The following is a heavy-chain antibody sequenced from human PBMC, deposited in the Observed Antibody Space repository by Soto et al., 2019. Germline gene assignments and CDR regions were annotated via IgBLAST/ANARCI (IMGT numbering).Heavy chain of an antibody. CDR3: AKGFSTMIVVVIPPIDY. CDR2: ISGSGGST. D-gene: IGHD3-22*01. V-gene: IGHV3-23*01. J-gene: IGHJ4*02. Sequence: GGVLRLSCGASGFTFSSYAMSWVRQAPGKGLEWVSAISGSGGSTYYADSVKGRFTISRDNSKNTLYLQMNSLRAEDTAVYYCAKGFSTMIVVVIPPIDYWGQGTLVTVSS. CDR1: GFTFSSYA.